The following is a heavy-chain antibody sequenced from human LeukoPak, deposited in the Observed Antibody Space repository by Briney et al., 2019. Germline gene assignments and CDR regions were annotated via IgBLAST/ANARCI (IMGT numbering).Heavy chain of an antibody. CDR2: ISYDGSNK. J-gene: IGHJ4*02. V-gene: IGHV3-30-3*01. CDR3: ARESIFGVVTATFDY. Sequence: GRSLRLSCAASGFTFSSYAMHWVRQAPVKGLEWVAVISYDGSNKYYADSVKGRFTISRDNSKNTLYLQMNSLRAEDTAVYYCARESIFGVVTATFDYWGQGTLVTVSS. CDR1: GFTFSSYA. D-gene: IGHD3-3*01.